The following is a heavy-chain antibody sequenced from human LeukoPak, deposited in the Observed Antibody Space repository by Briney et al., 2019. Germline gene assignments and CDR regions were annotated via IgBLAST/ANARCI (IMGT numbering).Heavy chain of an antibody. CDR2: INHSGST. CDR1: GGSFSGYY. J-gene: IGHJ5*02. V-gene: IGHV4-34*01. CDR3: ARRGAFNYDILTGTYNWFDP. Sequence: SETLSLTCAVYGGSFSGYYWSWIRQPPGKGLEWIGEINHSGSTNYNPSLKSRGTISVDTSKNQFSLKLRSVTAADTAVYYCARRGAFNYDILTGTYNWFDPWGQGTLVTVSS. D-gene: IGHD3-9*01.